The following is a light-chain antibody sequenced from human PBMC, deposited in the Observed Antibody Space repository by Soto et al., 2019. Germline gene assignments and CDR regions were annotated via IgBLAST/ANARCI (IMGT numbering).Light chain of an antibody. CDR1: QGVTTN. Sequence: EIVMTQSPATLSVSPGERATLSCRASQGVTTNLAWYQQKPGQAPRLLIYGASTRATGIPARFSGSGSGTEFTLTISSLQSEDFAVYYCQQYNTWPLTFGPGTKVDIK. CDR2: GAS. V-gene: IGKV3-15*01. J-gene: IGKJ3*01. CDR3: QQYNTWPLT.